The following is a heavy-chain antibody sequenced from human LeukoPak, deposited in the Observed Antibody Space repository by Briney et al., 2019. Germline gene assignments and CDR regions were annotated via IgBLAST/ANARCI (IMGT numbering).Heavy chain of an antibody. D-gene: IGHD3-10*01. J-gene: IGHJ4*02. CDR3: TTDLGTYYHGSKRLIPIDY. CDR2: IKSKTDGETT. CDR1: GFTFTNAW. V-gene: IGHV3-15*01. Sequence: GGSLRLSCVDSGFTFTNAWMSWVRQAPGKGLEWIGRIKSKTDGETTNYAEPVRGRFTISRDDSKSAVYLQMNSLKIEDTAVYYCTTDLGTYYHGSKRLIPIDYWGQGTLVTVSS.